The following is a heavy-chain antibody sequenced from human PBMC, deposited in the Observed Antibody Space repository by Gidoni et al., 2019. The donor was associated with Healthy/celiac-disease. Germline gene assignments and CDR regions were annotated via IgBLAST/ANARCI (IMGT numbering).Heavy chain of an antibody. CDR3: AKGGSGSYQLSY. CDR2: ISWDGGST. J-gene: IGHJ4*02. Sequence: EVQLVESGGVVVQPGGSLRLSCAASGSTFDDYTMHWVRQAPGKGLEWVSLISWDGGSTYYADSVKGRFTISRDNSKNSLYLQMNSLRTEDTALYYCAKGGSGSYQLSYWGQGTLVTVSS. D-gene: IGHD3-10*01. V-gene: IGHV3-43*01. CDR1: GSTFDDYT.